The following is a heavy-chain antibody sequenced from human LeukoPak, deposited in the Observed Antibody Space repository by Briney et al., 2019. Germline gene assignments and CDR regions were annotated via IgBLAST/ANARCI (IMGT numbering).Heavy chain of an antibody. D-gene: IGHD3-16*02. CDR3: ARGIMRFMITFGGAIVFDY. J-gene: IGHJ4*02. CDR2: IYYSGST. V-gene: IGHV4-39*07. CDR1: GGSISSSSYY. Sequence: NTSETLSLTCTVSGGSISSSSYYWGWIRQPPGKGLEWIGSIYYSGSTYYNPSLKSRVTISVDTSKNQFSLKLSSVTAADTAVYYCARGIMRFMITFGGAIVFDYWGQGTLVTVSS.